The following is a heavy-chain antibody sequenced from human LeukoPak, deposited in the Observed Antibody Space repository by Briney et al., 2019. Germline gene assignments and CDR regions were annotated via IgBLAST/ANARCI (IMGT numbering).Heavy chain of an antibody. CDR2: IIPIFGTA. Sequence: SVKVSFKASGGTFSSYAISWVRQAPGQGLEWMGRIIPIFGTANYAQKFQGRVTITTDESTSTAYMELSSLRSEDTAVYYCAREKGELTKRYYFDYWGQGTLVTVSS. V-gene: IGHV1-69*05. CDR1: GGTFSSYA. D-gene: IGHD1-26*01. CDR3: AREKGELTKRYYFDY. J-gene: IGHJ4*02.